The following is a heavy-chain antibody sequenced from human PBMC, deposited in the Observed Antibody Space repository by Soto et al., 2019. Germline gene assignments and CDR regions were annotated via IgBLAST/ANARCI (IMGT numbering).Heavy chain of an antibody. CDR3: ARMGFQVN. V-gene: IGHV1-46*03. D-gene: IGHD3-10*01. CDR1: GYTFTSYY. CDR2: INPSGGST. Sequence: QVQLVQSGAEVKKPGASVKVSCKASGYTFTSYYMHWVRQAPGQGLEWMGIINPSGGSTSYAQKCLGRVXXTRDTSTRTVYMELSSLRSEDTAVYYCARMGFQVNWDQGTLVTVSS. J-gene: IGHJ4*02.